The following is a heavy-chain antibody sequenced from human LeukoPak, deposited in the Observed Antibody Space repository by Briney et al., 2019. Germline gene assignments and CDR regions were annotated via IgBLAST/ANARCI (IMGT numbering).Heavy chain of an antibody. CDR1: GFAFSDYS. V-gene: IGHV3-48*02. J-gene: IGHJ4*02. CDR3: ARDAVSLAAAGTSDY. Sequence: GGSLRLSCAASGFAFSDYSMNCVRQAPGKGLGWVSYISSSDNTIQYADSVKGRFTISRDNAKNSLYLEMNSLRDEDTAVYYCARDAVSLAAAGTSDYWGQGSLVTVSS. D-gene: IGHD6-13*01. CDR2: ISSSDNTI.